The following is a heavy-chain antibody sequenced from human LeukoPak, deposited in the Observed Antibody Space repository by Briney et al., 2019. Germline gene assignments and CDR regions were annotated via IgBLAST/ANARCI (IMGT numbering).Heavy chain of an antibody. CDR3: ARLYYYASGSYYIYFDY. J-gene: IGHJ4*02. Sequence: PGGSLRLSCAASGFTFSSYWMSWVRQAPGKGLEWVANIKQDGSGKYYVDSVKGRFTISRDNAKNSMYLQMNSLRAEDTAVYYCARLYYYASGSYYIYFDYWGQGTLVTVSS. V-gene: IGHV3-7*04. CDR2: IKQDGSGK. CDR1: GFTFSSYW. D-gene: IGHD3-10*01.